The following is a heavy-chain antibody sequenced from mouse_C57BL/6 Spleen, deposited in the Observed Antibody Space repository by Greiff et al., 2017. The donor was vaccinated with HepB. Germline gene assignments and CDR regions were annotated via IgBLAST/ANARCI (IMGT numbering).Heavy chain of an antibody. J-gene: IGHJ1*03. CDR3: ARNYYGNYRHWYFDV. V-gene: IGHV1-69*01. Sequence: QVQLQQPGAELVMPGASVKLSCKASGYTFTSYWMHWVKQRPGQGLEWIGEIDPSDSYTNYNQKFKGKSTLTVDKSSSTAYMQLSSLTSEDSAVYYCARNYYGNYRHWYFDVWGTGTTVTVSS. D-gene: IGHD2-1*01. CDR1: GYTFTSYW. CDR2: IDPSDSYT.